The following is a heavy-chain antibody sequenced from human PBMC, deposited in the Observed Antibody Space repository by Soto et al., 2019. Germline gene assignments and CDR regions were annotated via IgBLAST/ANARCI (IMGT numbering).Heavy chain of an antibody. CDR1: GDSISNTNW. CDR3: AKRSLRRLRFVETH. D-gene: IGHD3-3*01. CDR2: IYHSGST. V-gene: IGHV4-4*01. J-gene: IGHJ4*02. Sequence: LSLTCTVSGDSISNTNWWSWVRQPPGKGLEWIGEIYHSGSTNYNPSLKSRVSISVDKSKNQFSLNLTSVTAADTAVYFCAKRSLRRLRFVETHWGQGTLVTVSS.